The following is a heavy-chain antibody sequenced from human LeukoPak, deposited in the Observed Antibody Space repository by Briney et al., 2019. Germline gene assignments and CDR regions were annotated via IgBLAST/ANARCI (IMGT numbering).Heavy chain of an antibody. V-gene: IGHV3-30-3*01. CDR3: ARDLKEYFDY. CDR2: ISYDGSNK. J-gene: IGHJ4*02. CDR1: GFTFSSYA. Sequence: PGGSLRLSCAASGFTFSSYAMHWVRQAPGKGLEWVAVISYDGSNKYYADSVKGRFTISRDNSKNTLYLQMDSLRAEDTAVYYCARDLKEYFDYWGQGTLVTVSS.